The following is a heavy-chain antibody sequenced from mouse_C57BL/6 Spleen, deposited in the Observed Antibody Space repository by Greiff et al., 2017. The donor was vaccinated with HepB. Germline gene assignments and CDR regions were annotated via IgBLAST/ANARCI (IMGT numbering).Heavy chain of an antibody. J-gene: IGHJ4*01. CDR2: IYPGDGDT. V-gene: IGHV1-82*01. D-gene: IGHD1-1*01. CDR1: GYAFSSSW. CDR3: ARDGTTVVDYAMDY. Sequence: VKLQESGPELVKPGASVKISCKASGYAFSSSWMNWVKQRPGKGLEWIGRIYPGDGDTNYNGKFKGKATLTADKSSSTAYMQLSSLTSEDSAVYFCARDGTTVVDYAMDYWGQGTSVTVSS.